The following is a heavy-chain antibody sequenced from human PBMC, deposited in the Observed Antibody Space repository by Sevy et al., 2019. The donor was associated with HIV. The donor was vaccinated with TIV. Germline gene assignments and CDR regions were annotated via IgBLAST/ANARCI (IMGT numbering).Heavy chain of an antibody. J-gene: IGHJ3*02. CDR2: ISGSGGST. CDR1: GFTFSSYA. Sequence: GGSLRLSCAASGFTFSSYAMSWVRQAPGKGLEWVSAISGSGGSTYYADSVKGRFTISRDNSKNTLYLQMNSLRAEDRAVYYCAKGLSEYSSSSGAFDIWGQGTMVTVSS. V-gene: IGHV3-23*01. D-gene: IGHD6-6*01. CDR3: AKGLSEYSSSSGAFDI.